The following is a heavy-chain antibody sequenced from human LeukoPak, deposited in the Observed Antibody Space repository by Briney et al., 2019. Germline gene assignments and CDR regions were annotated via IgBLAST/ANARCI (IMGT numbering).Heavy chain of an antibody. J-gene: IGHJ4*02. CDR1: GFTFSSYA. Sequence: GGSLRLSCAASGFTFSSYAMSWVRQAPGKGLEWVSAISGSGGSTYYADSVEGRFTISRDNSKNTLYLQMDSLRAEDTAVYYCAKYYDILTGSAGFDYWGQGTLVTVSS. D-gene: IGHD3-9*01. V-gene: IGHV3-23*01. CDR2: ISGSGGST. CDR3: AKYYDILTGSAGFDY.